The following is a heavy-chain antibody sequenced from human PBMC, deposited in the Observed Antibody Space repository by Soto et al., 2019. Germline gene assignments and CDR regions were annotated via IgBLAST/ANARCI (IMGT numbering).Heavy chain of an antibody. CDR1: GFAFTNYG. D-gene: IGHD4-4*01. V-gene: IGHV3-30*03. J-gene: IGHJ4*02. CDR2: ISNDGTKK. CDR3: ARDVAMPTGLGLGY. Sequence: QVQVEESGGGVVQPGTSLRLSCAASGFAFTNYGFHWVRQAPGKGLEWVAHISNDGTKKFYADSVKGRFTISRDNSETTVYLHLTSLRPDDTALFYCARDVAMPTGLGLGYWGQGTLVTVSS.